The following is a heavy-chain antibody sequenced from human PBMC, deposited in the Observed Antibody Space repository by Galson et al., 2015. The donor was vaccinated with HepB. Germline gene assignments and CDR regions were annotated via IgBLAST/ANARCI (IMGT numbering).Heavy chain of an antibody. J-gene: IGHJ4*02. D-gene: IGHD3-10*01. CDR1: GYSFSNYG. V-gene: IGHV1-18*01. CDR2: INAYNGDT. CDR3: ARDGSGSWDDY. Sequence: SVKVSCKASGYSFSNYGISWVRQAPGQGLEWMGWINAYNGDTNLAQKLQGRVTVTTDTSTSTAYMELRSLRSDDTAVYYCARDGSGSWDDYWGQGTLVTVSS.